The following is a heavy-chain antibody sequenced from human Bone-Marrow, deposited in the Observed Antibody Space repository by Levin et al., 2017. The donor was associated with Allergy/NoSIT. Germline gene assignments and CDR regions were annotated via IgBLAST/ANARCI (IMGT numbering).Heavy chain of an antibody. Sequence: SETLSLTCTVSGASLNSGSNHWSWIRQSPGKGLEWIGHFDYSGRTIYNPSLRSRVTISIDTSKNHFSLTVTSVTAADTAVYYCARDLDYYYYMDVWGKGTTVTVSS. CDR3: ARDLDYYYYMDV. CDR2: FDYSGRT. J-gene: IGHJ6*03. CDR1: GASLNSGSNH. V-gene: IGHV4-61*01.